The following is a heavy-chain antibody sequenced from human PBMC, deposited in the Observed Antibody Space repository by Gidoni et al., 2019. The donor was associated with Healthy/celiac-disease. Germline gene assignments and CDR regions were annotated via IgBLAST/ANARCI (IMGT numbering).Heavy chain of an antibody. J-gene: IGHJ5*02. CDR3: ARDGPGYCSSTSCYGWFDP. CDR1: GDTFTSYG. D-gene: IGHD2-2*01. Sequence: QVQLVQSGAEVKKPGAPVTASCKASGDTFTSYGISWVRQAPGQELEWMGWISAYNGNTNYAQKLQGRVTMTTDTSTSTAYMELRSLRSDDTAVYYCARDGPGYCSSTSCYGWFDPWGQGTLVTVSS. CDR2: ISAYNGNT. V-gene: IGHV1-18*04.